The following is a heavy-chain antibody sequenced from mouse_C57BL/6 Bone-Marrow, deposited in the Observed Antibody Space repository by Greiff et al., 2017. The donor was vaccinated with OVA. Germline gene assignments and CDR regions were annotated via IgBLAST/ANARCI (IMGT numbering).Heavy chain of an antibody. J-gene: IGHJ3*01. CDR2: IDPENGDT. Sequence: VHVKQSGAELVRPGASVKLSCTASGFNIKDDYMHWVKQRPEQGLEWIGWIDPENGDTEYASKFQGKATITADKSSSTAYMQLSSLTSEDSAVYFCASPYLRAYWGQGTLVTVSA. CDR3: ASPYLRAY. D-gene: IGHD2-10*01. V-gene: IGHV14-4*01. CDR1: GFNIKDDY.